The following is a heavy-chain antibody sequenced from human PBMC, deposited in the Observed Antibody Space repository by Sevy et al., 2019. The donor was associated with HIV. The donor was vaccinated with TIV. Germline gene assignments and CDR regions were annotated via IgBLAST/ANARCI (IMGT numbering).Heavy chain of an antibody. D-gene: IGHD2-2*03. CDR1: GFTFGDYA. J-gene: IGHJ6*02. V-gene: IGHV3-49*03. CDR2: IRSKAYGGTT. CDR3: TREVVIVLVPAGMDV. Sequence: GGYLRLSCTASGFTFGDYAMSWFRQAPGKGLEWVGFIRSKAYGGTTEYAASVKGRFTISRDDSKSIAYLQMNSLKTEVTAVYYCTREVVIVLVPAGMDVWGQGTTVTVSS.